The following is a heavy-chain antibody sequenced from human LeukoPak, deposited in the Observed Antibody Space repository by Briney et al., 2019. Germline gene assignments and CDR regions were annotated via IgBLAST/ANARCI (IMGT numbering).Heavy chain of an antibody. J-gene: IGHJ4*02. CDR2: IYQSGGT. CDR1: GYSISSGYY. V-gene: IGHV4-38-2*01. Sequence: KPSETLSLTCVVSGYSISSGYYWGWIRQPPGKGLEWIGSIYQSGGTFYNPSLKSRVTMSVDTSKNQFSLKLSSVTAADTAVYYCARHITSNKRFDYWDQGTLVTVSS. D-gene: IGHD3-16*01. CDR3: ARHITSNKRFDY.